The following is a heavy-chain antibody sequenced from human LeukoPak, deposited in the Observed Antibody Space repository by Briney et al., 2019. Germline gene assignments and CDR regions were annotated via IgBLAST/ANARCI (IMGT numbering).Heavy chain of an antibody. J-gene: IGHJ5*02. CDR1: GFTFNTYW. V-gene: IGHV4-4*02. D-gene: IGHD5-12*01. Sequence: GSLRLSCAASGFTFNTYWMSWVRQPPGKGLEWIGNIYYSGTTYYNPSLKSRVTISVDTSKNQFSLNLSSVTAADTAVYYCARVHDSGYKIYNWFDPWGQGTLVTVSS. CDR3: ARVHDSGYKIYNWFDP. CDR2: IYYSGTT.